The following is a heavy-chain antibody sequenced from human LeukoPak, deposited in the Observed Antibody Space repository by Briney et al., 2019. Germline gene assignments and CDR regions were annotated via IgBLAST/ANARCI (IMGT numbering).Heavy chain of an antibody. CDR2: INHSGST. J-gene: IGHJ4*02. V-gene: IGHV4-34*01. CDR1: GGSFSGYY. CDR3: ARGALLWFGELGTAFDY. D-gene: IGHD3-10*01. Sequence: SETLSLTCAVYGGSFSGYYWSWIRQPPGKGLEWIGEINHSGSTNYNPSLKSRVTISVDTSENQFSLKLSSVTAADTAVYYCARGALLWFGELGTAFDYWGQGTLVTVSS.